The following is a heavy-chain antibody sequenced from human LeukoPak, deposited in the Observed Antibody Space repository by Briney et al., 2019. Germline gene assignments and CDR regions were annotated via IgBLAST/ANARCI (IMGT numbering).Heavy chain of an antibody. D-gene: IGHD3-16*01. CDR3: ASAVMGDHDAFDI. V-gene: IGHV3-11*04. CDR2: ISSSGGTI. Sequence: GGSLRLSCAASGFTFSDYYMSWIRQAPGKGLEWVSYISSSGGTIYYADSVKGRFTISRDNAKNSLYLQMNSLRAEDTAVYYCASAVMGDHDAFDIWGQGTMVTVSS. J-gene: IGHJ3*02. CDR1: GFTFSDYY.